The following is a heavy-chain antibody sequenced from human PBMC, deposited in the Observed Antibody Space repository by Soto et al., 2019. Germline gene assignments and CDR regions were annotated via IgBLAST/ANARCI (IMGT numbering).Heavy chain of an antibody. Sequence: QVQPVQSGGEVKKPGASVKVSCKPSGYTFTTYDIIWVRQAPGQGLEWMGWISAYNGDTKYAQEFQGRVTMTTDTSTGTAYMELRSLRSDDTAMYYCARIGPDRSGFNFDYWGQGTLVTVSS. CDR3: ARIGPDRSGFNFDY. V-gene: IGHV1-18*01. CDR1: GYTFTTYD. J-gene: IGHJ4*02. D-gene: IGHD3-22*01. CDR2: ISAYNGDT.